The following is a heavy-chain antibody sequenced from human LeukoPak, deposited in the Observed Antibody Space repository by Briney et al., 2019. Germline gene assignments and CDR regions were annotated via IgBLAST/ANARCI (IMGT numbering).Heavy chain of an antibody. CDR2: IIPILGIA. D-gene: IGHD5-12*01. V-gene: IGHV1-69*04. CDR3: ASAWLGDTYYFDY. Sequence: SVKVSCKASGGTFSSYAVSWVRQAPGQGLEWMGRIIPILGIANYAQKFQGRVTITADKSTSTAYMELSSLRSEDTAVYYCASAWLGDTYYFDYWGQGTLVTVSS. CDR1: GGTFSSYA. J-gene: IGHJ4*02.